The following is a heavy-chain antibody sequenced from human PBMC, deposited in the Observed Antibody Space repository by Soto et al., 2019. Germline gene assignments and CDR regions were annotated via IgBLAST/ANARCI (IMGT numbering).Heavy chain of an antibody. V-gene: IGHV1-18*01. Sequence: ASVKVSCKASGYTFTSYGISWVRQAPGQGLEWMGWISAYNGNTNYAQKLQGRVTMTTDTSTSTAYMELRSLRSDDTAVYYCARDQPLVVVPAAISRGGNWFDPWGQGTLVTVSS. J-gene: IGHJ5*02. CDR1: GYTFTSYG. D-gene: IGHD2-2*01. CDR3: ARDQPLVVVPAAISRGGNWFDP. CDR2: ISAYNGNT.